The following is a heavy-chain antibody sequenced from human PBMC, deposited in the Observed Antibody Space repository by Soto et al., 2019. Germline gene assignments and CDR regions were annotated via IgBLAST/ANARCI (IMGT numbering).Heavy chain of an antibody. CDR1: GFTFSSYA. CDR2: ISGSGGST. Sequence: EVQLLESGGDLVQPGGSLRLSCAASGFTFSSYAMSWVRQAPGKGLEWVSAISGSGGSTYYADSVKGRFTISRDNSKNTLYLQMNSLRAEDTAVYYCAKDQSKYSSSPSFDYWGQGTLVTVSS. CDR3: AKDQSKYSSSPSFDY. J-gene: IGHJ4*02. V-gene: IGHV3-23*01. D-gene: IGHD6-6*01.